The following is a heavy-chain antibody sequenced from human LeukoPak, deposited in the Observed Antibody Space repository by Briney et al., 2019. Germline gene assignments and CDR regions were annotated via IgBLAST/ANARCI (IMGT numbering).Heavy chain of an antibody. D-gene: IGHD1-1*01. CDR3: ASALRTTAAWFDP. CDR1: GYAFTSYD. CDR2: MNPNSGYT. Sequence: ASVKVSCKASGYAFTSYDINWVRQATGQGLEWMGWMNPNSGYTGYAQKFQGRVTMTRNTSISTAYMELSSLRSEDTAVYYCASALRTTAAWFDPWGQGTLVTVS. V-gene: IGHV1-8*01. J-gene: IGHJ5*02.